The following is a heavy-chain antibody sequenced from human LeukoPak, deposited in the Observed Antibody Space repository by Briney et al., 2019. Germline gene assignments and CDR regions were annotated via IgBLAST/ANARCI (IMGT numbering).Heavy chain of an antibody. CDR2: IRSKIYGGTT. V-gene: IGHV3-49*03. J-gene: IGHJ4*02. CDR1: GFTFDNYA. CDR3: VRYSGDADY. Sequence: GGSLRLSCTASGFTFDNYAMSWFRQAPGKGLEWLGFIRSKIYGGTTDYAASVKGRFTISRDDSKSIAYLQMTSLKSEDTAVYYCVRYSGDADYWGQGTLVTVSS. D-gene: IGHD5-12*01.